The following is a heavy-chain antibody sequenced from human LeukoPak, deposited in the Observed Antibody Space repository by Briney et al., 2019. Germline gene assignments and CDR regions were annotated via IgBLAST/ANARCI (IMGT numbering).Heavy chain of an antibody. V-gene: IGHV1-2*02. Sequence: ASVKVSCTASQYTFTGYFMHWVRQAPGQGLEWMGWINPNSGGTNYAQKFQGRVTMTRDTSISTAYMELSRLRSDDTAVYFCARASYYFDSSGYVSDAFDIWGQGTVVTVSS. J-gene: IGHJ3*02. CDR3: ARASYYFDSSGYVSDAFDI. D-gene: IGHD3-22*01. CDR1: QYTFTGYF. CDR2: INPNSGGT.